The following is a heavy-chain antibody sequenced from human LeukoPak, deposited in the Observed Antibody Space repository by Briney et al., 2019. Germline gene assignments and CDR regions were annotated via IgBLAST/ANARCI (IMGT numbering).Heavy chain of an antibody. CDR2: INPSGGST. Sequence: ASVKVSCKASGYTFTSYYMHWVRQAPGQGLEWMGIINPSGGSTSYTQKFQGRVTMTRDMSTSTVYMELSSLRSEDTAVYYCARAYYHDSSGYYYFDYWGQGTLVTVSS. CDR3: ARAYYHDSSGYYYFDY. J-gene: IGHJ4*02. V-gene: IGHV1-46*01. CDR1: GYTFTSYY. D-gene: IGHD3-22*01.